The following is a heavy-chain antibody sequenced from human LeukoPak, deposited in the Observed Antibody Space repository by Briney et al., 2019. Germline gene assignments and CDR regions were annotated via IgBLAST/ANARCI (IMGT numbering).Heavy chain of an antibody. J-gene: IGHJ6*02. V-gene: IGHV3-21*01. Sequence: PGGSLRLSCAASGFTFSSYSMNWVRQAPGKGLEWVSSISSSSSYIYYADSVKGRFTISRDNAKDSLYLQMNSLRAEDTAVYYCARDRGARRPPPVNYGMDVWGQGTTVTVSS. D-gene: IGHD6-6*01. CDR3: ARDRGARRPPPVNYGMDV. CDR1: GFTFSSYS. CDR2: ISSSSSYI.